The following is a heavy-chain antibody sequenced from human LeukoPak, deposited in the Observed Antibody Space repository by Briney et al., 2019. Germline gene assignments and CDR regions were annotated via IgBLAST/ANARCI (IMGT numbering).Heavy chain of an antibody. CDR2: IIPIFGTA. CDR1: GGTFISYA. J-gene: IGHJ4*02. V-gene: IGHV1-69*13. Sequence: GASVKVSCKASGGTFISYAISWVRQAPGQGLEWMGGIIPIFGTANYAQKFQGRVTITADESTSTAYMGLSSLRSEDTVVYYCARDPPTYYYDSSGYSQSDYWGQGTLVTVSS. D-gene: IGHD3-22*01. CDR3: ARDPPTYYYDSSGYSQSDY.